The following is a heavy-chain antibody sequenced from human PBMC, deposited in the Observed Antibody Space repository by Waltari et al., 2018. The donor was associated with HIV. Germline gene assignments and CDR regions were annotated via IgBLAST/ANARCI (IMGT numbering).Heavy chain of an antibody. Sequence: EVHLVESGGDLVQPGGSLRLSCAASGFSFRSFGMIWVRKAPGKGLEWISYISGSSSTMYYADSVKGRFTISRDNAKNSVYLQMDSLRDEDTAVYYCARADVTTFDYWGQGARVTVSS. CDR2: ISGSSSTM. CDR1: GFSFRSFG. J-gene: IGHJ4*02. CDR3: ARADVTTFDY. V-gene: IGHV3-48*02. D-gene: IGHD4-17*01.